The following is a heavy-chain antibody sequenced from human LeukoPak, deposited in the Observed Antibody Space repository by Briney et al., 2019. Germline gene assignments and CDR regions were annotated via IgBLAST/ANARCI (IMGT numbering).Heavy chain of an antibody. CDR3: ARGGREMATIGDDY. D-gene: IGHD5-24*01. CDR1: GDSISSSSYY. CDR2: IYYSGST. V-gene: IGHV4-39*01. Sequence: SETLSLTCTVSGDSISSSSYYWGWIRQPPGKGLEWTGSIYYSGSTYYNPSLKSRVTISVDTSKNQFSLKLSSVTAADTAVYYCARGGREMATIGDDYWGQGTLVTVSS. J-gene: IGHJ4*02.